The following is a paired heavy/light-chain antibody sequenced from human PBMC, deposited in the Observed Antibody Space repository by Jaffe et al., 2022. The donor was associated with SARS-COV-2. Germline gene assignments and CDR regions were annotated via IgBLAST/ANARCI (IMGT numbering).Heavy chain of an antibody. CDR3: HFWGTYRPRMLFDF. J-gene: IGHJ4*02. Sequence: QVQLVQSGAEVKKPGSSVKVSCKASGGSFSSHAISWVRQAPGQGLEWMGRIMPIYHTTNYAERFQGRVTITADESMSTAYMELSSLRSEDTAVYYCHFWGTYRPRMLFDFWGQGTLVTVSS. CDR2: IMPIYHTT. D-gene: IGHD3-16*02. CDR1: GGSFSSHA. V-gene: IGHV1-69*18.
Light chain of an antibody. CDR1: QSVSGNY. CDR3: QQYATSPQA. J-gene: IGKJ1*01. Sequence: EIVLTQYPGTLSLSPGERATLSCRASQSVSGNYLAWFQQKPGQAPRLLIYGASSRATGIPDRFSGSGSGTDFTLTISRLEPEDFAVYYCQQYATSPQAFGQGTKVEIK. CDR2: GAS. V-gene: IGKV3-20*01.